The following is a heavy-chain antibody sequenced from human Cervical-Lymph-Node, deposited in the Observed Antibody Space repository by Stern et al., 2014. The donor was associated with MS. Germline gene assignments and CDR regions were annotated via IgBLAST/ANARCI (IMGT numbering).Heavy chain of an antibody. V-gene: IGHV3-21*01. D-gene: IGHD3-3*01. CDR2: ISSSSSYI. CDR3: AREYDFWSGYHGPFDY. J-gene: IGHJ4*02. Sequence: VQLVQSGGGLVKPGGSLRLSCAASGFTFSSYSMNWVRQAPGKGLEWVSSISSSSSYIYYADSVKGRFTISRDNAKNSLYLQMNSLRAEDTAVYYCAREYDFWSGYHGPFDYWGQGTLVTVSS. CDR1: GFTFSSYS.